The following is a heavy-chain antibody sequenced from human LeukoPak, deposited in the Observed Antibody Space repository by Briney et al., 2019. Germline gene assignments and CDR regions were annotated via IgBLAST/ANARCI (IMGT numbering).Heavy chain of an antibody. V-gene: IGHV3-53*01. J-gene: IGHJ1*01. CDR1: GLTANINY. Sequence: GGSLRLSCAPSGLTANINYTSWVRQAPGKGLEWGSIIYSGGSTHYTDSAQGRFPISRDHSKNPVLLQINSLSAEGTAVYYLTGDVCQHWGQGTLGTVSS. D-gene: IGHD1-14*01. CDR2: IYSGGST. CDR3: TGDVCQH.